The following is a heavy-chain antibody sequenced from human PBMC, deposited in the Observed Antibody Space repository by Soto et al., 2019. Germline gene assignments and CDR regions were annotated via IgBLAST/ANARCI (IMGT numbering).Heavy chain of an antibody. CDR2: INHSGST. D-gene: IGHD4-17*01. J-gene: IGHJ4*02. CDR3: AIASRIDYGDYYDY. V-gene: IGHV4-34*01. Sequence: PSETLSLTCAVYGGSFSGYYWSWIRQPPGKGLEWIGEINHSGSTNYNPSLKSRVTISVDTSKNQFSLKLSSVTAADTAVYYCAIASRIDYGDYYDYWGQGTLVPVSS. CDR1: GGSFSGYY.